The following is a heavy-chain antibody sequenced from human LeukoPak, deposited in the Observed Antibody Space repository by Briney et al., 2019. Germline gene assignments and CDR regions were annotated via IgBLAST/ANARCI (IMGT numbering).Heavy chain of an antibody. CDR3: ASRKLGYCADGVCQGWFDP. V-gene: IGHV4-39*01. J-gene: IGHJ5*02. CDR2: IYYSGTT. Sequence: PSETLSLTCTVSGDSITTGHYYWGWIRQPPGKGLEWIGSIYYSGTTYYNPSLKSRVTMSVDTSKNQFSLKLSSVTAADTAVYYCASRKLGYCADGVCQGWFDPWGQGTLVTVSS. D-gene: IGHD2-8*01. CDR1: GDSITTGHYY.